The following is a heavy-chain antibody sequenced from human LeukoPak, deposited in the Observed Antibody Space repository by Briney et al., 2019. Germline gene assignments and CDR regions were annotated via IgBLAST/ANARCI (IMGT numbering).Heavy chain of an antibody. CDR2: IYYSGST. CDR1: GYSISSVYY. Sequence: NTSETLSLTCTVSGYSISSVYYWGWIRQTPGKGLEWIGYIYYSGSTNYNPSLKSRVTISVDTSKNQFSLKLSSVTAADTAVYYCARVFQPGYYDSSGYSPPYAFDIWGQGTMVTVSS. CDR3: ARVFQPGYYDSSGYSPPYAFDI. D-gene: IGHD3-22*01. J-gene: IGHJ3*02. V-gene: IGHV4-59*01.